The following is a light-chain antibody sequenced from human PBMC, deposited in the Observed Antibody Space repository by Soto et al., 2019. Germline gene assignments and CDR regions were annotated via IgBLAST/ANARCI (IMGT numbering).Light chain of an antibody. CDR2: LGS. V-gene: IGKV2-28*01. CDR3: MQALQTAIT. CDR1: QSLLHSNGYNY. J-gene: IGKJ5*01. Sequence: DIVMTQSPLSLPVTPGEPASISCRSSQSLLHSNGYNYLDWYLQKPGQSPQHLIYLGSNRASGVTDSISGSGLGPDFTLKISRVEAEDVGVYYCMQALQTAITFGQGTRLEIK.